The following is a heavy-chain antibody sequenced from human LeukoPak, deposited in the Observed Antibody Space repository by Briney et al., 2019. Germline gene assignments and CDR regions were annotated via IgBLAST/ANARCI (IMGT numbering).Heavy chain of an antibody. CDR2: INPSGGST. CDR1: GYTFTSYY. Sequence: ASVKVSCKASGYTFTSYYMHWVRQAPGQGLERMGIINPSGGSTSCAQKFQGRVTMTRDMSTSTVYMELSSLRSEDTAVYYCAREPAIGPWGDYWGQGTLVTVSS. J-gene: IGHJ4*02. CDR3: AREPAIGPWGDY. V-gene: IGHV1-46*01. D-gene: IGHD2-2*01.